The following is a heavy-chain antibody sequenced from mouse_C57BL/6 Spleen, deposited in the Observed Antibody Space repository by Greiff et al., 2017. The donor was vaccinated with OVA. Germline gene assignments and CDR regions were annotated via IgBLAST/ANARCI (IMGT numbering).Heavy chain of an antibody. CDR1: GFNIKDDY. Sequence: EVQLQQSGAELVRPGASVKLSCTASGFNIKDDYMHWVKQRPEQGLEWIGWIDPENGATEYASKVQGKATITADTSSNTAYLQLSSLTSEDTAVYYCTTPYAMDYWGQGTSVTVSS. J-gene: IGHJ4*01. CDR2: IDPENGAT. V-gene: IGHV14-4*01. CDR3: TTPYAMDY.